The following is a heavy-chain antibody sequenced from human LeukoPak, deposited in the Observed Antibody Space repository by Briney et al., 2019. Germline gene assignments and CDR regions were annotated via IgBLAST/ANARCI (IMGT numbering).Heavy chain of an antibody. CDR2: MNPNSGNT. Sequence: GASVKVSCKASGYTFTSYDINWVRQATGQGLEWMGWMNPNSGNTGYAQKFQGRVTMTRNTSISTAYMELSSLRSEDTAVYYCARGGYGSGSHIIGYYYGMDVWGQGTTVTVSS. D-gene: IGHD3-10*01. V-gene: IGHV1-8*01. J-gene: IGHJ6*02. CDR3: ARGGYGSGSHIIGYYYGMDV. CDR1: GYTFTSYD.